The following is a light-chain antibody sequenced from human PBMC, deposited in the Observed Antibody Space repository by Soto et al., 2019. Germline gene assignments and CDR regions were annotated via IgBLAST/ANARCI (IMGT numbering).Light chain of an antibody. Sequence: QSALTQPASVSGSPGQSITISCTGTSSDVGGYSCVSWYQQHPGKAPKLMIYDASNRPSGVSNRFPGSKSGNTGSLTISGLKAEDEADYYCSSYTSSSTPVFGTGTQLTFL. CDR2: DAS. CDR3: SSYTSSSTPV. CDR1: SSDVGGYSC. V-gene: IGLV2-14*01. J-gene: IGLJ1*01.